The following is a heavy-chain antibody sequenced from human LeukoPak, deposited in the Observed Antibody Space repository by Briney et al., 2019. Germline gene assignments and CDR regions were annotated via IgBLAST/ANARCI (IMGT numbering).Heavy chain of an antibody. V-gene: IGHV1-69*06. Sequence: ASVKVSCKASGGTFSSYAISWVRQAPGQGLEWMGGIIPIFGTANYAQKFQGRVTITADKSTSTAYMELSSLRSEDTAVYYCARVRKYYYDSSGYTDYWGQGTLVTVSS. J-gene: IGHJ4*02. CDR3: ARVRKYYYDSSGYTDY. D-gene: IGHD3-22*01. CDR2: IIPIFGTA. CDR1: GGTFSSYA.